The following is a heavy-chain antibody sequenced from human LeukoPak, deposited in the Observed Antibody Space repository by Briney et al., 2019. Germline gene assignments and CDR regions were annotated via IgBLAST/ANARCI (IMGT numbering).Heavy chain of an antibody. D-gene: IGHD3-10*01. Sequence: SETLSLTCTVSGGSISSYYWSWIRQPPGKGLEWIGYIYYSGSTNYNPSLKSRVTISVDTSKNQFSLKLSSVTAADTAVYYCARDRRGYYYGSGRPNDAFDIWGQGTMVTVSS. CDR2: IYYSGST. J-gene: IGHJ3*02. CDR1: GGSISSYY. V-gene: IGHV4-59*01. CDR3: ARDRRGYYYGSGRPNDAFDI.